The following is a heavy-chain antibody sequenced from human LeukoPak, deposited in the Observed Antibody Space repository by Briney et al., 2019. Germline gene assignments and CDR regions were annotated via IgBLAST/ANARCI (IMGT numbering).Heavy chain of an antibody. CDR3: ARTYGDYVPYYFDY. Sequence: SQTLSLTCTVSGGSISSGDYYWSWIRQPPGKGLEWIGYIYYSGSTYYNPSLKSRVTISVDASKNQFSLKLSSVTAADTAVYYCARTYGDYVPYYFDYWGQGTLVTVSS. J-gene: IGHJ4*02. CDR2: IYYSGST. D-gene: IGHD4-17*01. V-gene: IGHV4-30-4*08. CDR1: GGSISSGDYY.